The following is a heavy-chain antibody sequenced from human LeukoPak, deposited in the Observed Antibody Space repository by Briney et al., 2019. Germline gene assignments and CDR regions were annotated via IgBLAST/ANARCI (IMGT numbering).Heavy chain of an antibody. J-gene: IGHJ4*02. CDR2: INWNGGST. CDR3: ARDPATDVFDY. CDR1: GFTFDDYG. V-gene: IGHV3-20*04. Sequence: GGSLRLSCAASGFTFDDYGMSWVRQAPGKGLEWVSGINWNGGSTGYADSVKGRLTISRDNAKNSLYLQMNSLRAEDTAVYYCARDPATDVFDYWGQGTLVTVSS. D-gene: IGHD5-12*01.